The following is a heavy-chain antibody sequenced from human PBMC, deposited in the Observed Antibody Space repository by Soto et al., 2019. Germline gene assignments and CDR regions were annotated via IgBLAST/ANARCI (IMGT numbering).Heavy chain of an antibody. D-gene: IGHD3-10*01. CDR2: IYYSGST. Sequence: PADTLSLTCTVSGGSISSFYWSWIRQPPGKGLEWIGYIYYSGSTNYNPSLKSRVTISVDTSKNQFSLKLSSVTAADTAVYYCARRYGSAFDIWGQGTMVTVSS. CDR3: ARRYGSAFDI. V-gene: IGHV4-59*01. J-gene: IGHJ3*02. CDR1: GGSISSFY.